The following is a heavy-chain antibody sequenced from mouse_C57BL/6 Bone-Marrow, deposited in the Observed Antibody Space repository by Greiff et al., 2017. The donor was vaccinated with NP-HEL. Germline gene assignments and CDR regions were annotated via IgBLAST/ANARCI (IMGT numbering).Heavy chain of an antibody. CDR1: GYTFTSYG. J-gene: IGHJ2*01. CDR3: ARLITPCYFDY. CDR2: IYPRSGNT. V-gene: IGHV1-81*01. Sequence: VQGVESGAELARPGASVKLSCKASGYTFTSYGISWVKQRPGQGLEWIGEIYPRSGNTYYNEKFKGKATLTADKSSSTAYMELRSLTSEDSAVYFCARLITPCYFDYWGQGTTLTVSS. D-gene: IGHD2-4*01.